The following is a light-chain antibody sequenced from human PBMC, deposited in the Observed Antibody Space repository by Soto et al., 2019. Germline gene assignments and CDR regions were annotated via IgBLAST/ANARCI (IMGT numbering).Light chain of an antibody. Sequence: EIVSTQSPATLSVSPGERATLSFRASQSVSSNLAWYQQKPGQAPRLLIYGASTRATGIPARFSGSGSGTEFTLTISSLQSEDFAVYYCQQYNNRPPEITFGQGTRLEI. V-gene: IGKV3-15*01. CDR3: QQYNNRPPEIT. J-gene: IGKJ5*01. CDR2: GAS. CDR1: QSVSSN.